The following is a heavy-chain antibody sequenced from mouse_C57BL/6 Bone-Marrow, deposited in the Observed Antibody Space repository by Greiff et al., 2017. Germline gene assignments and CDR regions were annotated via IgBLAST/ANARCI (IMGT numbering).Heavy chain of an antibody. CDR1: GYTFTGYW. CDR2: IYPGSGST. Sequence: QVQLQQPGPELVKPGASVKISCKASGYTFTGYWITWVKQRPGQVLEWIGDIYPGSGSTNYNEKFKSKATLTVDKSSSTAYMQLSSLTSEDTAVYYCARDEYYSNLLYYWVQGTTLTVSS. D-gene: IGHD2-5*01. V-gene: IGHV1-55*01. CDR3: ARDEYYSNLLYY. J-gene: IGHJ2*01.